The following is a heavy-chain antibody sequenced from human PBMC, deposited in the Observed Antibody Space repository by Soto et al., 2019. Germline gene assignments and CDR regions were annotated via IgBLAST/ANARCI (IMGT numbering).Heavy chain of an antibody. Sequence: QVQLEQSEAEVKKSGASVKVSCKASGYIFSTHGINWVRQAPGQGLEWMGWINPYNGKTNYAQKFQGRVTMTTETSRKTAYMELRSRRSDDTAVYYCARVQIVVVVGGTPADYWGQGTLVTVSS. CDR3: ARVQIVVVVGGTPADY. CDR2: INPYNGKT. D-gene: IGHD2-15*01. CDR1: GYIFSTHG. J-gene: IGHJ4*02. V-gene: IGHV1-18*01.